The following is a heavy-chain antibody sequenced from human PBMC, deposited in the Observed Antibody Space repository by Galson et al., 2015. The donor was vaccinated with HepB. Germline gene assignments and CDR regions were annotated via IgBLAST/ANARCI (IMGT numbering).Heavy chain of an antibody. CDR2: MWYDGSNK. D-gene: IGHD5-18*01. J-gene: IGHJ6*02. CDR1: GFTFSNYG. CDR3: AADGYSYGPNPHHYYYSYGMTS. Sequence: SLRLSCAASGFTFSNYGIHWVRQAPGKGLEWVAVMWYDGSNKYYADSVKGRFTISRDNAKNSLYLQMNSLRAEDTAVYYCAADGYSYGPNPHHYYYSYGMTSGAKGPRSPSP. V-gene: IGHV3-33*01.